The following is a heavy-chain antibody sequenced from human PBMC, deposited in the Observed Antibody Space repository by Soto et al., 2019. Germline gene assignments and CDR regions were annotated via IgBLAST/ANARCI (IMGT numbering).Heavy chain of an antibody. CDR2: IYYSGST. Sequence: QLQLQESGPGLVKPSETLSLTCTVSGGSISSSSYYWGWIRQPPGKGLEWIGSIYYSGSTYYNPSLKSRVSISLDTSKRESSQKLSCVTAADTAVYYCTKGPNVLRYFDWLSHPLPLVLAFDYWGQGTLVTVSS. J-gene: IGHJ4*02. V-gene: IGHV4-39*01. CDR3: TKGPNVLRYFDWLSHPLPLVLAFDY. CDR1: GGSISSSSYY. D-gene: IGHD3-9*01.